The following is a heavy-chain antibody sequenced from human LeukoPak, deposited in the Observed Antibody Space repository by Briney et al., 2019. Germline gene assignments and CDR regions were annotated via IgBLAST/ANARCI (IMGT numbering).Heavy chain of an antibody. D-gene: IGHD3-10*01. CDR2: ISSSSSTI. J-gene: IGHJ3*02. CDR1: GFTFSSYS. CDR3: ARGALLGAFDI. Sequence: PGGSLRLSCAASGFTFSSYSMNWVRQAPGKGLEWVSYISSSSSTIYYADSVKGRFTISRDNAKNSLYLQMNSLRAEDTAVYYCARGALLGAFDIWGQGTMVTVSS. V-gene: IGHV3-48*01.